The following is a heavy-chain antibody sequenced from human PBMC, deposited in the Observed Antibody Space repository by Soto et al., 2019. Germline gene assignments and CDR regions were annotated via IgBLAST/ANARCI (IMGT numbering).Heavy chain of an antibody. CDR3: ARGVPAAMAAYYFDY. Sequence: SETLSLTCAVYGGSFSGYYWSWIRQPPGKGLEWIGEINHSGSTNYNPSLKSRVTISVDTSKNQFSLKLSSVTAADTAVYYCARGVPAAMAAYYFDYWGQGTLVTVSS. J-gene: IGHJ4*02. V-gene: IGHV4-34*01. CDR2: INHSGST. CDR1: GGSFSGYY. D-gene: IGHD2-2*01.